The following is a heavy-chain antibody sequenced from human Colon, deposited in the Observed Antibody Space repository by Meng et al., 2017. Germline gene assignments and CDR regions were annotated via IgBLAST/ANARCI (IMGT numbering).Heavy chain of an antibody. CDR2: ISGSGGST. Sequence: GESLKISCAASGFTFSSYAMSWVRQAPGKGLEWVSAISGSGGSTYYADSVKGRFTISRDNSKNTLYLQMNSLRAEDTAVYYCANLGYCSGGSCYSFEAAKTSNWFDPWGQGTRVTVSS. J-gene: IGHJ5*02. V-gene: IGHV3-23*01. CDR3: ANLGYCSGGSCYSFEAAKTSNWFDP. CDR1: GFTFSSYA. D-gene: IGHD2-15*01.